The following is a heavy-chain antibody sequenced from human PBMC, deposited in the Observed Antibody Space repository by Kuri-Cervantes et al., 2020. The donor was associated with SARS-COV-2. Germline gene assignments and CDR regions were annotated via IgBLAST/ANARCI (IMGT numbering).Heavy chain of an antibody. Sequence: KVSCKGSGYSFTNYWISWVRQMPGKGLEWMGRIDPSDSYTNHSPSIQGHVTISADKSLSTAYLQWSSPKASDTAMYYCARRVGYYFDYWGQGTLVTVSS. CDR1: GYSFTNYW. CDR3: ARRVGYYFDY. V-gene: IGHV5-10-1*01. CDR2: IDPSDSYT. D-gene: IGHD2-15*01. J-gene: IGHJ4*02.